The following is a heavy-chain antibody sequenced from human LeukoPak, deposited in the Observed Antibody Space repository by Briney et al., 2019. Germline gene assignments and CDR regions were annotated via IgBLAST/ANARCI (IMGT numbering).Heavy chain of an antibody. V-gene: IGHV4-59*11. J-gene: IGHJ6*03. Sequence: NPSETLSLACTVSGGSISRHYWSWIRQPPGKGLEWIGYVYYSGSTNYNPSLKSRVTISVDTSKNQFSLKLSSVTAADTAVYYCAREPGGARGYSYGYGHYYYMDVWGKGTTVTVSS. CDR2: VYYSGST. D-gene: IGHD5-18*01. CDR3: AREPGGARGYSYGYGHYYYMDV. CDR1: GGSISRHY.